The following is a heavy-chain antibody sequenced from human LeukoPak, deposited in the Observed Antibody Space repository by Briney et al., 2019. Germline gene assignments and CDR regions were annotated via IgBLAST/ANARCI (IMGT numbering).Heavy chain of an antibody. CDR1: GFTFSGYW. Sequence: PGGSLTLSCAASGFTFSGYWMSWLRQAPGKGLEWVANIKQDGGEKYHVDSVKGRFTISRDNAKNSLYLQMNSLRAEDTAVYYCARDRGFGQADVWGKGTTVTVSS. CDR3: ARDRGFGQADV. V-gene: IGHV3-7*01. J-gene: IGHJ6*04. D-gene: IGHD3-10*01. CDR2: IKQDGGEK.